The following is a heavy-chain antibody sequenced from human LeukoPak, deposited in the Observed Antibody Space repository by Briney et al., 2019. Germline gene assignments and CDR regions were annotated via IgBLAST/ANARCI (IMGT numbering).Heavy chain of an antibody. J-gene: IGHJ4*02. CDR3: AREGQSGSYPYYFDY. D-gene: IGHD1-26*01. V-gene: IGHV4-61*01. Sequence: SETLSLTCTVSGASVSSISYYWSWIRQPPGEGLEWIGYIYYSGSTNYNPSVRGRVTISVDTSKNQFSLNLRSVTAADTAVYYCAREGQSGSYPYYFDYWGQGTLVTVSS. CDR2: IYYSGST. CDR1: GASVSSISYY.